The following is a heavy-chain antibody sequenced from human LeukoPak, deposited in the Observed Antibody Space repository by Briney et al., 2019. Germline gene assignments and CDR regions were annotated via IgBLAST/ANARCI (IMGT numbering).Heavy chain of an antibody. V-gene: IGHV3-53*01. CDR2: IFSGGST. CDR1: GFIVSTNY. Sequence: PGGSLRLSCAASGFIVSTNYMSWVRQAPGKGLEWVSVIFSGGSTYYADSVKGRFTISRDKSNNTLYLQMNSLRAEDTAVYYCAREVTPRNFDPWGQGTLVTVSS. D-gene: IGHD3-10*01. J-gene: IGHJ5*02. CDR3: AREVTPRNFDP.